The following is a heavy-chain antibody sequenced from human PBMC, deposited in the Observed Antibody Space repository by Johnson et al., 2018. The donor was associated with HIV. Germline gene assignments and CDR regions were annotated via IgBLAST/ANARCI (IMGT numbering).Heavy chain of an antibody. CDR1: GFTFTSYG. J-gene: IGHJ3*02. CDR2: IRYDGSNK. CDR3: ARGQRAAMIVVVDI. V-gene: IGHV3-30*02. D-gene: IGHD3-22*01. Sequence: QVQLVEYGGGLVQPGGSLRLSCAASGFTFTSYGMHWVRQAPGKGLEWVTFIRYDGSNKYYADSVKGRFNISRDNSKNTLYLQMNSLRTEDTAVYYCARGQRAAMIVVVDIWGQGTMVTVSS.